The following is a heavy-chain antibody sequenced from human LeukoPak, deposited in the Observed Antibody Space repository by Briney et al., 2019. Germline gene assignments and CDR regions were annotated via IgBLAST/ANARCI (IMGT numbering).Heavy chain of an antibody. CDR2: IYYSGST. CDR3: AREDPQTTVPEGLDV. CDR1: GGSISTFY. V-gene: IGHV4-59*01. D-gene: IGHD4-17*01. Sequence: TASETLSLTCTVSGGSISTFYWSWLRQPPGKGQEWIGYIYYSGSTNYNPSLKSRVTISVDTSKNQFSLRLSSVTAADTAVYYCAREDPQTTVPEGLDVWGQGTTVTVSS. J-gene: IGHJ6*02.